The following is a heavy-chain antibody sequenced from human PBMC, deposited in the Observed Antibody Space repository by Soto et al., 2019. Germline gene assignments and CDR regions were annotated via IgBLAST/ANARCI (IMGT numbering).Heavy chain of an antibody. CDR3: ARGGVGRYCSSTSCYTWVFDY. D-gene: IGHD2-2*02. CDR1: EFTFSTYA. V-gene: IGHV3-23*01. J-gene: IGHJ4*02. Sequence: EVQLLESGGGLVQPGGSLRLSCAASEFTFSTYAMSWVLQAPGKGLEWVSAISGSGGSTYYADSVKGRFTISRDTSKSTLYLQMNSLRAEDTALYYCARGGVGRYCSSTSCYTWVFDYWGQGTLVTVSS. CDR2: ISGSGGST.